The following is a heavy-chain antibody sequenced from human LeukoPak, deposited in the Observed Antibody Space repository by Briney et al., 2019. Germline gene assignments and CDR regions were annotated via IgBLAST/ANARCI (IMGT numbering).Heavy chain of an antibody. D-gene: IGHD6-13*01. V-gene: IGHV4-61*02. CDR3: ASRVRMGQHLVRYPCGMDV. CDR2: IYTSGST. Sequence: PSETLSLTCTVSGASISSGSHYWSWIRQPAGKGLEWIGRIYTSGSTNYNPSLKSRVTISVDTSKNQFSLKLNSVTAADTAVYYCASRVRMGQHLVRYPCGMDVWGQGTTVTVSS. J-gene: IGHJ6*02. CDR1: GASISSGSHY.